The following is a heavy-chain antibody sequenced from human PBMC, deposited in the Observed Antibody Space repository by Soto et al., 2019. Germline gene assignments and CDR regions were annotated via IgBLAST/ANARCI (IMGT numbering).Heavy chain of an antibody. Sequence: GGSLRLSCAASGFTFTNAWINWVRQAPGKGLEWVSYISSSSSSIYYANSVKGRFTVSRDNAKNSLYLQMNSLRAEDTAVYYCARDLAVAGFDYWGQGALVTVSS. J-gene: IGHJ4*02. CDR3: ARDLAVAGFDY. D-gene: IGHD6-19*01. CDR1: GFTFTNAW. V-gene: IGHV3-48*01. CDR2: ISSSSSSI.